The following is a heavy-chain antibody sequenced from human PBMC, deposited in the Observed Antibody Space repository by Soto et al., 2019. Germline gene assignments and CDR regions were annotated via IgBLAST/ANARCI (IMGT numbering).Heavy chain of an antibody. D-gene: IGHD2-15*01. CDR1: EVYSSSGGYS. CDR2: IFYSGST. CDR3: ARHLTYCSAGSCYSDFPYYGMDV. V-gene: IGHV4-30-2*03. Sequence: SHTWGVAEVYSSSGGYSRSWINQTPGKGLEWIGSIFYSGSTYYNPSLKSRVTISVDTSKNQFSLKLSSVTAADTAVYYCARHLTYCSAGSCYSDFPYYGMDVWGQGTTVTVSS. J-gene: IGHJ6*02.